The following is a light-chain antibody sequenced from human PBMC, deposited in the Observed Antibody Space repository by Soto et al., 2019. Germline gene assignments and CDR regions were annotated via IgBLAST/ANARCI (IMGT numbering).Light chain of an antibody. CDR1: QSISSK. Sequence: EIVVTQSPATLSVSPGERAVLSCKASQSISSKLAWYQQKPGQAPSLLIYCASIRATGIPARFSGSGSGTDFTLTISSLQSEDFAVYYCQEYDKWFSISFGQGTRLEIK. V-gene: IGKV3-15*01. J-gene: IGKJ5*01. CDR3: QEYDKWFSIS. CDR2: CAS.